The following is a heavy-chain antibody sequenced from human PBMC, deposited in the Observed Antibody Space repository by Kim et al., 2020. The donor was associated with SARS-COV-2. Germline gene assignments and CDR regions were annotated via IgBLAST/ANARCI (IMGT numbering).Heavy chain of an antibody. V-gene: IGHV1-46*01. J-gene: IGHJ3*02. CDR3: ARAVAKSGHYYGDFDI. CDR2: INPSDIST. Sequence: ASVKVSCKASGYTFTTSYIHWVRQAPGQGLEWMGVINPSDISTSYAQKFQGRVTMTRDMSTSTVYMELSSLRSEDTAVYYCARAVAKSGHYYGDFDIWGQGTMVTVSS. D-gene: IGHD3-22*01. CDR1: GYTFTTSY.